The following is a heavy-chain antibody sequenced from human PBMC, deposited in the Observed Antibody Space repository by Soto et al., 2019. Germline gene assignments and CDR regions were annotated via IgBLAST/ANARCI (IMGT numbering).Heavy chain of an antibody. CDR3: AKDASPLTDIAATIIDY. J-gene: IGHJ4*02. D-gene: IGHD5-12*01. Sequence: PGGSLRLSCAASGFTFSNYVLSWVRQAPGKGLEWVSAISGTGGSTYYADSVKGRFTISRDNSKNTLYLQMNSLRAEDTAVYYCAKDASPLTDIAATIIDYWGQGTLVTVSS. CDR2: ISGTGGST. CDR1: GFTFSNYV. V-gene: IGHV3-23*01.